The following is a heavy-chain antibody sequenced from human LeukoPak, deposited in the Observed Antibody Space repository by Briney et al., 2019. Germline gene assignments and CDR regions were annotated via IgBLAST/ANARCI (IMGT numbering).Heavy chain of an antibody. J-gene: IGHJ5*02. CDR2: ISAYNGNT. Sequence: VASVKVSCKASGYTFTSYGISWVRQAPGQGLEWMGWISAYNGNTNYAQKLQGRVTMTTDTSTSTAYMELRSLRSDDTAVYYCARYIASAGRGNWFDPWGQGTLVTVSS. V-gene: IGHV1-18*01. D-gene: IGHD5/OR15-5a*01. CDR3: ARYIASAGRGNWFDP. CDR1: GYTFTSYG.